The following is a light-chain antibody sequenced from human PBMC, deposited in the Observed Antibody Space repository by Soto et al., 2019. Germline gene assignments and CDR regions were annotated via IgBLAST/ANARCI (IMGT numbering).Light chain of an antibody. J-gene: IGLJ1*01. Sequence: QSVLTQPRSVSGSPGQSVTISCTGTSSNVGGYNYVSWYQHHPGKAPKLVIYDVYNRPSGVPDRFSGSKSDNTASLTISGLQAEDEADYYSCSYAGSNTFYVFGTGTKSPS. CDR1: SSNVGGYNY. V-gene: IGLV2-11*01. CDR2: DVY. CDR3: CSYAGSNTFYV.